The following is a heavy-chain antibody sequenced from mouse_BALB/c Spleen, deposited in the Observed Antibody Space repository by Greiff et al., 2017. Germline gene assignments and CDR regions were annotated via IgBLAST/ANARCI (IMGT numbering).Heavy chain of an antibody. V-gene: IGHV1S81*02. J-gene: IGHJ4*01. CDR2: INPSNGGT. CDR1: GFNIKDYY. CDR3: TRCGYYYAMDY. D-gene: IGHD2-2*01. Sequence: QVQLKQSGAELVRPGALVKLSCKASGFNIKDYYMYWVKQRPGQGLEWIGGINPSNGGTNFNEKFKSKATLTVDKSSSTAYMQLSSLTSEDSAVYYCTRCGYYYAMDYWGQGTSVTVSS.